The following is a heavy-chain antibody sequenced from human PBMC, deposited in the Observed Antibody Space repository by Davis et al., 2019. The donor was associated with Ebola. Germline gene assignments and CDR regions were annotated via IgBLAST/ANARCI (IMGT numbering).Heavy chain of an antibody. CDR2: IQYSGTT. Sequence: SETLSLTCTVSGGSITGYHWSWIRQPPGKGLEWIGYIQYSGTTNYNPSLKGRVTIFVDPSKNQFSLNLRSVTAADTAMYFCARVEDTSGYYDIHYMDVWGKGTTVTVSS. CDR3: ARVEDTSGYYDIHYMDV. CDR1: GGSITGYH. D-gene: IGHD3-22*01. V-gene: IGHV4-59*01. J-gene: IGHJ6*03.